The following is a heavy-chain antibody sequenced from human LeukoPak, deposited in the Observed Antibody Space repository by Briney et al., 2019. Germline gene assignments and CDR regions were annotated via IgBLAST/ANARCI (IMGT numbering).Heavy chain of an antibody. D-gene: IGHD6-19*01. J-gene: IGHJ4*02. V-gene: IGHV3-23*01. CDR3: AKVSGYTSGWYVDFDC. CDR1: GFTFSTDA. CDR2: INGGGGST. Sequence: PGGSLRLSCAASGFTFSTDAMNWVRQAPGKGLEWVSGINGGGGSTYYADSVKGRFTISRDNSKNTLYLQMSSLRAEDTAVYYCAKVSGYTSGWYVDFDCWGQGSLVTVSS.